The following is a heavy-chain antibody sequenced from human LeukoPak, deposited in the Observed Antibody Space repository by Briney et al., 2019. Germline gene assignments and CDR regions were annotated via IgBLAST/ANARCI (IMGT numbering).Heavy chain of an antibody. Sequence: GGSLRLSCAASGFTFSSYWMHWVRQAPGKGLVWVSRINSDGSSTSYADSVKGRFTISRDNAKNTLYLQMNSLRAEDTAAYYCARVAPAAIFGMDVWGQGTTVTVSS. V-gene: IGHV3-74*01. CDR2: INSDGSST. CDR3: ARVAPAAIFGMDV. D-gene: IGHD2-2*01. CDR1: GFTFSSYW. J-gene: IGHJ6*02.